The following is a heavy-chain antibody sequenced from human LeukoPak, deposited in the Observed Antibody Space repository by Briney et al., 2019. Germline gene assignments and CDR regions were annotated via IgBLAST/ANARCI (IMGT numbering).Heavy chain of an antibody. V-gene: IGHV3-33*01. D-gene: IGHD6-13*01. Sequence: GGSLRLSCAASGFTFSSYGMHWVRQAPGKGLEWVAVIWYDGSNKYYADSVKGRFTISRDNTKNTLYLQMNSLRAEDTAVYYCARDSYLGIAAASFDYWGQGTLVTVSS. J-gene: IGHJ4*02. CDR3: ARDSYLGIAAASFDY. CDR1: GFTFSSYG. CDR2: IWYDGSNK.